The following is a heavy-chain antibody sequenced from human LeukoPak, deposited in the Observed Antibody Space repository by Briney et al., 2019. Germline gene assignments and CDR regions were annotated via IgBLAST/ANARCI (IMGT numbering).Heavy chain of an antibody. Sequence: ASVKVSCKASGGTFSSYAISWVRQAPGQGLEWMGGIIPIFGTANYAQKFQGRVTITADESTSTAYMELSSLRSEDTAVYYCARSLRTNKRSPDDYWGQGTLVTVSS. CDR1: GGTFSSYA. V-gene: IGHV1-69*01. CDR3: ARSLRTNKRSPDDY. CDR2: IIPIFGTA. J-gene: IGHJ4*02. D-gene: IGHD2-8*01.